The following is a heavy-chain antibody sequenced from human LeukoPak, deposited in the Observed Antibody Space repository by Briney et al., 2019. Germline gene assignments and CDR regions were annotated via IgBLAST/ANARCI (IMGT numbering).Heavy chain of an antibody. CDR1: GGSISSGGYS. CDR2: IYHSGST. J-gene: IGHJ3*02. V-gene: IGHV4-30-2*01. CDR3: AGAGDHSAAFGI. Sequence: PSQTLSLTCAVSGGSISSGGYSWSWIRQPPGKGLEWIGYIYHSGSTYYNPSLKSRVTISVDRSKNQFSLKLSSVTAADTAVYYCAGAGDHSAAFGIWGQGTMVTVSS. D-gene: IGHD1-14*01.